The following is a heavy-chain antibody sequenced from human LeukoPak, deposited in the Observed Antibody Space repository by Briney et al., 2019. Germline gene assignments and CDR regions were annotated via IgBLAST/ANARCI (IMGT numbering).Heavy chain of an antibody. D-gene: IGHD5-18*01. Sequence: ASVKVSCKASGYTFTSNAMNWVRQAPGQGLEWMGWINTNTRHPTYVQGFTGRFVFSLDTSVSTAYLQISSLKAEDTAVYFCARDTVGQLWTFDYWGQGTLVTVSS. CDR1: GYTFTSNA. CDR3: ARDTVGQLWTFDY. J-gene: IGHJ4*02. CDR2: INTNTRHP. V-gene: IGHV7-4-1*02.